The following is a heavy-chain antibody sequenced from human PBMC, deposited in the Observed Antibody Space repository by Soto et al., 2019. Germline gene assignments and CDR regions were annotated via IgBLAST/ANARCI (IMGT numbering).Heavy chain of an antibody. CDR2: VSYSGTT. CDR3: ARLVVPLGYCSGGCCPRSIFDY. V-gene: IGHV4-39*01. Sequence: SETLSLTCTVSGASISSSSYYWGWIRQSPGEGLEWIGSVSYSGTTYHNPSLKSRVTISVHTSKNEFSLKLSSVTAADTAVYYCARLVVPLGYCSGGCCPRSIFDYWGQGTLVTVSS. J-gene: IGHJ4*02. D-gene: IGHD2-15*01. CDR1: GASISSSSYY.